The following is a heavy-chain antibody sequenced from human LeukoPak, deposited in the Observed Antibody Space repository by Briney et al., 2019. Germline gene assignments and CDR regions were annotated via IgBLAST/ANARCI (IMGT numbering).Heavy chain of an antibody. CDR2: INHSGST. D-gene: IGHD4-17*01. CDR3: ARGTTVPTPYYFDY. Sequence: SETLSLTCAVYGGSFSGYYWSWIRQPPGKGLEWIGEINHSGSTNYNPSLKSRVTISVDTSKNQFSLKLSSVTAADTAVYYCARGTTVPTPYYFDYWGQGTLVTVSS. CDR1: GGSFSGYY. V-gene: IGHV4-34*01. J-gene: IGHJ4*02.